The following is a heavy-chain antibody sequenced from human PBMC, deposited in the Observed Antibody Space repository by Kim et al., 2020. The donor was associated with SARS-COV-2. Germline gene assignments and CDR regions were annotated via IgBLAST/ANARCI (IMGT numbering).Heavy chain of an antibody. V-gene: IGHV3-74*01. J-gene: IGHJ4*02. Sequence: GSSTSYADSVKGRFTISRDNAKNTLYLQMNSLRAEDTAVYYCARDVGFDYWGQGTLVTVSS. D-gene: IGHD1-26*01. CDR2: GSST. CDR3: ARDVGFDY.